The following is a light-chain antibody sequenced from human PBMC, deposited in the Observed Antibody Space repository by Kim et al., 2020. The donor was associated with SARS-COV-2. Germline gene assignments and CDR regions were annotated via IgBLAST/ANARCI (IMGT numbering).Light chain of an antibody. J-gene: IGKJ4*01. CDR3: QHFRSYPLT. CDR1: QDISNY. CDR2: GAS. Sequence: DIQMTQSPSSLSASVGDRVTITCRASQDISNYLGWFQQKPGEAPKSLIYGASSLQSGVPSKFSGSGSGTDFTLTISNLQPEDSATYYCQHFRSYPLTFGGGTKVDIK. V-gene: IGKV1-16*02.